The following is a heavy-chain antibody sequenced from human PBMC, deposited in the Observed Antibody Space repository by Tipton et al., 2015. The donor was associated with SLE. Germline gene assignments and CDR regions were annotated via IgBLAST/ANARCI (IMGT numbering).Heavy chain of an antibody. V-gene: IGHV4-4*07. CDR2: IYTSGSS. D-gene: IGHD6-19*01. J-gene: IGHJ6*02. CDR3: ARHVWWSGRTVAALYGMDV. Sequence: TLSLTCTVSGDSISTYYWSWIRQPAGKGLEWIGRIYTSGSSNYNPSLKSRVTISVDTSKNQFSLKLSSVTAADTAVYYCARHVWWSGRTVAALYGMDVWGQGTTVTVSS. CDR1: GDSISTYY.